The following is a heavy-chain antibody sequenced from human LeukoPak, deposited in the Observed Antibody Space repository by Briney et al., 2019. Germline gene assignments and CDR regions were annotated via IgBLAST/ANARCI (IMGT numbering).Heavy chain of an antibody. CDR1: GGSISSGGYY. V-gene: IGHV4-31*03. CDR3: ARARSSPIVVVPAARGAFDI. Sequence: PSETLSLTCTVSGGSISSGGYYWSWIRQHPGKGLEWIGYIYYSGSTYYNPSLKSRVTISVDTSKNQFSLKLSSVTAEDTAVYYCARARSSPIVVVPAARGAFDIWGQGTMVTVSS. CDR2: IYYSGST. D-gene: IGHD2-2*01. J-gene: IGHJ3*02.